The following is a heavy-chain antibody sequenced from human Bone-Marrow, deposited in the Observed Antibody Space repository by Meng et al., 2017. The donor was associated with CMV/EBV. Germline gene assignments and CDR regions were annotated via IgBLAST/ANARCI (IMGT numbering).Heavy chain of an antibody. CDR1: GFTFSASW. CDR2: IKEDGSEK. V-gene: IGHV3-7*01. Sequence: GGSLRLSCAASGFTFSASWMSWVRQAPGKGLEWVANIKEDGSEKYYVDSVKGRFTISRDNAKNSLYLQMNSLRAEDTAVYYCARDPPYSSSWYYYYYGMDVWGQGTTVTVSS. CDR3: ARDPPYSSSWYYYYYGMDV. D-gene: IGHD6-13*01. J-gene: IGHJ6*02.